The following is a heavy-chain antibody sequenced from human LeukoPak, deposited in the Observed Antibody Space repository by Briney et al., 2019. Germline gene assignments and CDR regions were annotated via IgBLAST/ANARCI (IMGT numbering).Heavy chain of an antibody. CDR2: IISSGGNT. J-gene: IGHJ4*02. V-gene: IGHV3-64*02. D-gene: IGHD3-16*01. CDR1: GFTVSSYT. Sequence: GGSLRLSCAVSGFTVSSYTMHWVRQAPGEGLEYVSAIISSGGNTYYADSVLGRFTISRDNSKNTLFLQMGSLRPEDMAVYYCARERGGYYFDSWGQGTLVTVSS. CDR3: ARERGGYYFDS.